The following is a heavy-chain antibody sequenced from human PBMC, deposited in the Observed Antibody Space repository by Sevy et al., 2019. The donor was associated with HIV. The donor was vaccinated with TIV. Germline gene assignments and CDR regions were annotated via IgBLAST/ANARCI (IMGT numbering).Heavy chain of an antibody. J-gene: IGHJ4*02. CDR3: ARGGVTMVRGVTLGY. CDR1: GYTFTSYG. Sequence: ASVKVSCKASGYTFTSYGISWVRQAPGQGLEWMGWISAYNGNTNYAQKLQGRVTMTTDTSTSTAYMELRSLRSDDTAGYYWARGGVTMVRGVTLGYWGQGTLVTVSS. V-gene: IGHV1-18*01. D-gene: IGHD3-10*01. CDR2: ISAYNGNT.